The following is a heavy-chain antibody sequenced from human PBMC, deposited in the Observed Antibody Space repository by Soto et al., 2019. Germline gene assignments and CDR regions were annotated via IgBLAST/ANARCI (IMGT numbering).Heavy chain of an antibody. CDR3: ARYRSIAPVAFDI. D-gene: IGHD3-16*02. CDR2: MNPNSGRT. CDR1: GLTFPSDD. J-gene: IGHJ3*02. Sequence: ASVKVSCKASGLTFPSDDIEWVRQTTGQGLEWMGYMNPNSGRTGYAQKFQGRVSMTWNSATSTAYMEVSSLRSEDTAIYYCARYRSIAPVAFDIWGQGTLVT. V-gene: IGHV1-8*01.